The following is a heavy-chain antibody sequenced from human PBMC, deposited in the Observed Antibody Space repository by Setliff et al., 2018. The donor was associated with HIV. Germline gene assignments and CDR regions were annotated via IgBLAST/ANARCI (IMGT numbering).Heavy chain of an antibody. CDR2: IYTSGST. J-gene: IGHJ5*02. CDR3: ARGKGGSGSYPGAGEIDP. D-gene: IGHD3-10*01. Sequence: SETLSLTCTVSGDSISGYYWSWIRQPAGKGLEWIGRIYTSGSTNYNPSLKSRVTMSVDTSKNQFSLKLSSVTAADTAVYYCARGKGGSGSYPGAGEIDPWGQGTLVTVSS. CDR1: GDSISGYY. V-gene: IGHV4-4*07.